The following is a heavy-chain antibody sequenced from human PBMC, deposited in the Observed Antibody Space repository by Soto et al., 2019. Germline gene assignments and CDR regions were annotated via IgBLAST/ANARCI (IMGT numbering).Heavy chain of an antibody. D-gene: IGHD6-19*01. J-gene: IGHJ4*02. CDR3: GRGQFGYSSGWSTNDQ. CDR2: MNPNSGNT. CDR1: GYTFTSYE. V-gene: IGHV1-8*01. Sequence: QVQLVQSGAEVKKPGASVKVSCKASGYTFTSYEINWVRQATGQGLEWMGWMNPNSGNTGYAQKFQGRVTMTRNTSISTAYKELSRLRSEDTAGYYCGRGQFGYSSGWSTNDQWGQGTLVTVSS.